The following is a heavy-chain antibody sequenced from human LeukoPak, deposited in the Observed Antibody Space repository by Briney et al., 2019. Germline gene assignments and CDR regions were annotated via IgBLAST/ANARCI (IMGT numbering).Heavy chain of an antibody. CDR3: ARDLDYGGLVHWFDP. CDR1: GGSISSGGYY. Sequence: RPSETLSLTCTVSGGSISSGGYYWSWIRQHPGKGLEWIGYIYYSGSTYYNPSLKSRVTISVDTSKNQFSLKLSSVTAADTAVYYCARDLDYGGLVHWFDPWGQGTLVTVSS. CDR2: IYYSGST. D-gene: IGHD4-23*01. J-gene: IGHJ5*02. V-gene: IGHV4-31*03.